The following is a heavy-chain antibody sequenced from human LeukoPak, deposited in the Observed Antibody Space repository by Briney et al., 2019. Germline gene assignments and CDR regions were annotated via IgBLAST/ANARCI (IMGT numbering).Heavy chain of an antibody. CDR3: ARAHSNYHYYYSGMDV. D-gene: IGHD4-4*01. V-gene: IGHV4-34*01. CDR2: INHSGST. Sequence: SETLSLTCAVYGGSFSGYYWIWIRQPPGKGLEWIGEINHSGSTNYNPSLKSRVTISVDTSKNQFSLKLSSVTAADTAVYYCARAHSNYHYYYSGMDVWGQGTTVTVSS. J-gene: IGHJ6*02. CDR1: GGSFSGYY.